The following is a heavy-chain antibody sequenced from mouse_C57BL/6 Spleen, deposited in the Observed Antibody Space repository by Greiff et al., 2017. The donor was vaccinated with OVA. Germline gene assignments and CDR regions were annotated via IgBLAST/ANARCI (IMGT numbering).Heavy chain of an antibody. CDR2: IDPSDSYT. CDR3: ARGDDFLYFDV. D-gene: IGHD2-4*01. Sequence: QVQLQQPGAELVRPGTSVKLSCKASGYTFTSYWMHWVKQRPGQDLEWIGVIDPSDSYTNYNQKFKGKATLTVDTSSSTAYMQLSSLTSEDSAVYYCARGDDFLYFDVWGTGTTVTVSS. J-gene: IGHJ1*03. CDR1: GYTFTSYW. V-gene: IGHV1-59*01.